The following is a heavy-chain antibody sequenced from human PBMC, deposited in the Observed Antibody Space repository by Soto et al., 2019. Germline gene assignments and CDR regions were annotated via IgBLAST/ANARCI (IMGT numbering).Heavy chain of an antibody. V-gene: IGHV3-23*01. CDR1: GFTFSSSA. CDR3: AKDRATVVTDRGY. CDR2: ISGSGGST. J-gene: IGHJ4*02. Sequence: GGSLRLSFAASGFTFSSSAMSWVRQAPGKGLEWVSAISGSGGSTYYADSVKGRFTISRDNSKNTLYQQMNSLIDEDTAVYYCAKDRATVVTDRGYWGQGTLVTVSS. D-gene: IGHD2-15*01.